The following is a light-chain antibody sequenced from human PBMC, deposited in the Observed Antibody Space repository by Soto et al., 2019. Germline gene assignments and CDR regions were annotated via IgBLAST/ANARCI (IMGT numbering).Light chain of an antibody. CDR2: DTS. J-gene: IGKJ1*01. CDR3: QQRSVWPWT. V-gene: IGKV3-11*01. Sequence: EIVLTQSPATLSLSPGERATLSCRASQSVNNYLAWYQQKPGQAPRLLIYDTSDRASGIPARFSGSGSGTDFTLTISSLEPEDFGVFYCQQRSVWPWTFGQGTKVEIK. CDR1: QSVNNY.